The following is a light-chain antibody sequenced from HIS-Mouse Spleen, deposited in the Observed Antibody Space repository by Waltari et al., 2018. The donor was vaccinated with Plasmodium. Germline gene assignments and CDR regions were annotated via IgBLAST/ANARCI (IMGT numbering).Light chain of an antibody. Sequence: EIVLTQSPGTLSLSPGERASQSVSSIYLAWYQQKPGHAPRLLIYGASSRATGITDRVSGSGSGTDFTLTISRLEPEDFAVYYCQQYGSSPPYTFGQGTKLEIK. CDR3: QQYGSSPPYT. V-gene: IGKV3-20*01. J-gene: IGKJ2*01. CDR2: GAS. CDR1: QSVSSIY.